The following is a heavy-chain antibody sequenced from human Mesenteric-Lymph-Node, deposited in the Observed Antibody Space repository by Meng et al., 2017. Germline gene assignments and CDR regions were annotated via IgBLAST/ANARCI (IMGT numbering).Heavy chain of an antibody. CDR2: IYPGDSDT. Sequence: KVSCKASGYTFTSYGITWVRQAPGQGLEWMGIIYPGDSDTRYSPSFQGQVTISADKSISTAYLQWSSLKASDTAMYYCARPTQEQWLAPFDYWGQGTLVTVSS. CDR3: ARPTQEQWLAPFDY. D-gene: IGHD6-19*01. CDR1: GYTFTSYG. V-gene: IGHV5-51*01. J-gene: IGHJ4*02.